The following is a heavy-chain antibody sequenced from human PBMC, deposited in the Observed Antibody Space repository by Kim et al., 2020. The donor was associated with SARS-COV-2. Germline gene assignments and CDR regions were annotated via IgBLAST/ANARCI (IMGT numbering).Heavy chain of an antibody. J-gene: IGHJ6*03. D-gene: IGHD3-3*01. V-gene: IGHV4-4*02. CDR3: ARGFFGDYDFWSGYYLERYYCYFMDV. CDR2: IYHSGST. CDR1: GGSISSSNW. Sequence: SETLSLTCAVSGGSISSSNWWSWVRQPPGKGLEWIGEIYHSGSTNYNPSLKSRVTISVDKSKNKFSLKLSSVTAADTAVYYCARGFFGDYDFWSGYYLERYYCYFMDVWGKGTTVTVSS.